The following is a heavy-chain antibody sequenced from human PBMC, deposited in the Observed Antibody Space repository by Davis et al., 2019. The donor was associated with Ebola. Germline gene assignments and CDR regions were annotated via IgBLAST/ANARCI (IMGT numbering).Heavy chain of an antibody. Sequence: GESLKISCIASGFTFGDYAMSWVRQAPGKALEWVSSISSDSDYIYYADSAKGRFTISRDNSKKTMYLQMNSLRAEDTAVYYCARSGLSFGVVKYHYGMDVWGKGTTVTVSS. CDR2: ISSDSDYI. J-gene: IGHJ6*04. CDR3: ARSGLSFGVVKYHYGMDV. CDR1: GFTFGDYA. D-gene: IGHD3-3*01. V-gene: IGHV3-21*04.